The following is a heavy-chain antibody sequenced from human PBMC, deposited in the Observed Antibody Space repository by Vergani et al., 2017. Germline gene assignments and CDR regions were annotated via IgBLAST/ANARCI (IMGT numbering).Heavy chain of an antibody. V-gene: IGHV3-9*01. D-gene: IGHD3-10*01. CDR1: GFTFDDYA. CDR2: ISWNSGII. J-gene: IGHJ6*02. CDR3: AKEGKNYYGMDV. Sequence: EVQLVESGGGLVQPGRSLRLSCAASGFTFDDYAMHWVRQAPGKGLEWVSGISWNSGIIGYADSVRGRFTISRDNAKNSLYLHMNSLRSADTDLYYCAKEGKNYYGMDVWGQGTTVTVSS.